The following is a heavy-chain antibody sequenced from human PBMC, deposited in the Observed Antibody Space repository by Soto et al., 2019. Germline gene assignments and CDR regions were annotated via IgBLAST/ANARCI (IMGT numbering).Heavy chain of an antibody. CDR1: GGTFSSYA. D-gene: IGHD2-2*01. V-gene: IGHV1-69*12. J-gene: IGHJ6*02. Sequence: QVQLVLSGAEVKKPGSSVKVSCKASGGTFSSYAISWVRQAPGQGLEWMGGIIPIFGTANYAQKFQGRVTITADESTSTAYMELSSLRSEDTAVYYCASPVLVPAAMHDYYGMDVWGQGTTVTVSS. CDR2: IIPIFGTA. CDR3: ASPVLVPAAMHDYYGMDV.